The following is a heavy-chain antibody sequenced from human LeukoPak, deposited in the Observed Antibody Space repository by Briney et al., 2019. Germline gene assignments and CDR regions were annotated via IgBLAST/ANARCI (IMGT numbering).Heavy chain of an antibody. CDR2: IYYSGST. Sequence: SETLSLTCTVSGGSISSSSYYWGWIRQPPGKGLEWIGSIYYSGSTYYNPSLKSRVTICVDTSKNQFSLKLSSVTAADTAVYYCASETHSSGWTPDYYYYYMDVWGKGTTVTVSS. J-gene: IGHJ6*03. V-gene: IGHV4-39*01. CDR3: ASETHSSGWTPDYYYYYMDV. D-gene: IGHD6-19*01. CDR1: GGSISSSSYY.